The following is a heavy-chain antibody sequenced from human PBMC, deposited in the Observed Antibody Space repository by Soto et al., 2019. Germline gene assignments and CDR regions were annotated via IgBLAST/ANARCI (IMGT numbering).Heavy chain of an antibody. CDR2: MSHSGGT. Sequence: QVQLQQWGAGLLKPSENLSLTCAVDGGSVNSGNYYWSWIRQPPGKGLEWIGEMSHSGGTHFNPSLKTRVTISVDTSKNPFALKMSSVTAADTALSSCARVERGTATTVVDAFDIWGPGTLVTVSS. CDR3: ARVERGTATTVVDAFDI. J-gene: IGHJ3*02. V-gene: IGHV4-34*01. CDR1: GGSVNSGNYY. D-gene: IGHD1-1*01.